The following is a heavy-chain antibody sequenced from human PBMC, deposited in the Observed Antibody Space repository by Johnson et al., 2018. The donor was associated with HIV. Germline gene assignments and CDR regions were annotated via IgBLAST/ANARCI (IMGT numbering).Heavy chain of an antibody. CDR3: ARSIMGAGPFDT. J-gene: IGHJ3*02. CDR1: GFTVSSNY. V-gene: IGHV3-53*02. Sequence: VQLVETGGGLIQPGGSLRLSCAASGFTVSSNYMSWVRQAPGKGLEWVSGIVGSGGSTYYADSVKGRFTISRDNSKNTLYLQMNSLRAEETAVYYCARSIMGAGPFDTWGQGTMVTVSS. CDR2: VGSGGST.